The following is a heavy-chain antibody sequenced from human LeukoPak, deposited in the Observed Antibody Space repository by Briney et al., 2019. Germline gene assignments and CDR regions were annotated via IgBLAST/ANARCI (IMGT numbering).Heavy chain of an antibody. CDR1: GFSFNTYA. V-gene: IGHV3-23*01. CDR2: ISGSGGYT. J-gene: IGHJ4*02. D-gene: IGHD6-19*01. Sequence: GRSLRLSCAGSGFSFNTYAMTWVRQAPGMGLGSVSAISGSGGYTYYADSVKGRFTISRDNSKNTLYLQMNSLRAEDTAIYYCAKAEGKNPTGGRWLDWGQGTLVTVSS. CDR3: AKAEGKNPTGGRWLD.